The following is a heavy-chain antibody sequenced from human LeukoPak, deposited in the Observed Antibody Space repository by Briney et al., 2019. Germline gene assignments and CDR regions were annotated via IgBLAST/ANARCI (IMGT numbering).Heavy chain of an antibody. CDR2: IRGNGATT. CDR1: GITFSSHA. CDR3: AKAYHDSGCLIDY. D-gene: IGHD6-19*01. V-gene: IGHV3-23*01. Sequence: GGSLRLSCAASGITFSSHAMTWVRQAPGKGREWVAAIRGNGATTDYADSVKGRFTISRDNSKSTLYLQMNSLRAEDTAVYYCAKAYHDSGCLIDYWGQGTLVTVSS. J-gene: IGHJ4*02.